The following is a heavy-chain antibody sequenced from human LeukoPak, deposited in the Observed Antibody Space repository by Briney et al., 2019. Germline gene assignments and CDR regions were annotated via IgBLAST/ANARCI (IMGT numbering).Heavy chain of an antibody. CDR1: GFTFSNYA. CDR2: ISGSGDSR. CDR3: AKGESWFDP. J-gene: IGHJ5*02. V-gene: IGHV3-23*01. Sequence: PGGSLRLSCAASGFTFSNYAMIWVRQAPGKGLEWVSGISGSGDSRYYAESVKGRFTISRDNSKNTLYLQMNSLRAEDTAVYYFAKGESWFDPWGQGTLVTVSS.